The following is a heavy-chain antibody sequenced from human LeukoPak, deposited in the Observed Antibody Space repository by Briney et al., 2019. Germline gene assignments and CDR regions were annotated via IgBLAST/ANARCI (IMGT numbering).Heavy chain of an antibody. Sequence: PSETLSLTCTVSGGSISSSSVYWGWIRQPAGEGLEWIGSIYYVGSTYYNPSLKSRVTISVDTSKNQFPLKLNSVTAADTAVYYCARLRSGGIDDWGQGTLVTVSS. CDR1: GGSISSSSVY. CDR2: IYYVGST. J-gene: IGHJ4*02. CDR3: ARLRSGGIDD. V-gene: IGHV4-39*01. D-gene: IGHD2-15*01.